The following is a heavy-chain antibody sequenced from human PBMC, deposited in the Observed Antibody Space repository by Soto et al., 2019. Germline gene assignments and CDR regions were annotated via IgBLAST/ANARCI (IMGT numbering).Heavy chain of an antibody. CDR2: IIPLFGTA. V-gene: IGHV1-69*01. D-gene: IGHD5-18*01. CDR3: ESEGECGYCYGYVYDYYYGMDV. Sequence: QVQLVQSGAEVKKPGSSVKVSCKASGGTFSSYAISWVRQAPGQGLEWMGGIIPLFGTANYAQKFQGRVTITSEDSTRTAEMELRSLRSEDTDVYYCESEGECGYCYGYVYDYYYGMDVWGQGTTVTVSS. CDR1: GGTFSSYA. J-gene: IGHJ6*02.